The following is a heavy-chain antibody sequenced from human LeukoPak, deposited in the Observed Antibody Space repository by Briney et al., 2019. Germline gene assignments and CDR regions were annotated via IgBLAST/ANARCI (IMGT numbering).Heavy chain of an antibody. CDR3: AKDRGRESYFDY. J-gene: IGHJ4*02. V-gene: IGHV3-30*18. D-gene: IGHD3-10*01. CDR1: GFTFNNYG. Sequence: TGRSLRLSCAASGFTFNNYGMHWVRQAPGKGLEWVAMISYDGSNTYYADSVKGRFTISRDNSKNTLYLQMNSLRAEDTAVYYCAKDRGRESYFDYWGQGTLVTVSS. CDR2: ISYDGSNT.